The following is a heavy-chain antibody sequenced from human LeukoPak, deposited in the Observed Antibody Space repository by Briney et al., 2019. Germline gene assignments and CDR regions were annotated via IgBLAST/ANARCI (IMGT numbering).Heavy chain of an antibody. V-gene: IGHV1-46*01. CDR3: ARDKNGVAFSSSCFDY. D-gene: IGHD6-13*01. CDR1: GYXFTSYY. J-gene: IGHJ4*02. CDR2: INPSGFST. Sequence: ASVKVSCKASGYXFTSYYIHWVRQAPGQGLEWMGIINPSGFSTRYAQRFQGRVTMTRDTSTSTVYMELSSLRSEDTAVYYCARDKNGVAFSSSCFDYWGQGTLVTVSS.